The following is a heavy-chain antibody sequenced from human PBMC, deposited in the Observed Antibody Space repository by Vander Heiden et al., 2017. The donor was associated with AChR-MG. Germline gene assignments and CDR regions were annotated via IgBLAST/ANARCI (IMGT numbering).Heavy chain of an antibody. CDR3: AIDGARWLQLNY. V-gene: IGHV1-69*04. J-gene: IGHJ4*02. D-gene: IGHD3-16*01. CDR2: IIPILGIA. CDR1: GGTFSSYA. Sequence: QVQLVQSGAEVKKPGSSVKVSCKASGGTFSSYAISWVRQAPGQGLEWMGRIIPILGIANYSQKFQGRVTITADKSTSTAYMELRSIRSEDTAVYYFAIDGARWLQLNYWGQGTLVTVSS.